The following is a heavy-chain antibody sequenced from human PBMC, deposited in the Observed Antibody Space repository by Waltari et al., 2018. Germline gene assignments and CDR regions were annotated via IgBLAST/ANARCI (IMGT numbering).Heavy chain of an antibody. CDR1: GFTFSSYG. V-gene: IGHV3-33*01. CDR2: IWYDGSNK. D-gene: IGHD5-18*01. Sequence: QVQLVESGGGVVQPGRSLRLSCAASGFTFSSYGMHWVRQAPGKGLEWVAVIWYDGSNKYYADSVKGRFTISRDNSKNTLYLQMNSLRAEDTAVYYCAREDVDTAMAVDVWGQGTTVTVSS. CDR3: AREDVDTAMAVDV. J-gene: IGHJ6*02.